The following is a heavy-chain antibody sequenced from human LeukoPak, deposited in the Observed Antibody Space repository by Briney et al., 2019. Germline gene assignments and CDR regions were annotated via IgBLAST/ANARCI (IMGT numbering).Heavy chain of an antibody. Sequence: GGSLRLSCAASGFTFRSYWMSWVRQAPGKGLEWVANINQGGSVIYYVDSVKGRFTISRDDAKNSLYVQMNSLRDEDTAVYYCARVGYSGWNLEYWGQGTLVTVSS. J-gene: IGHJ4*02. D-gene: IGHD5-12*01. CDR1: GFTFRSYW. CDR2: INQGGSVI. V-gene: IGHV3-7*01. CDR3: ARVGYSGWNLEY.